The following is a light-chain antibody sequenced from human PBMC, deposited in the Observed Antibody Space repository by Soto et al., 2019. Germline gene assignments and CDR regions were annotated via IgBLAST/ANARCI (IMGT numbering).Light chain of an antibody. CDR1: SNTIGGYNV. CDR3: CPYVGATTYV. Sequence: QSVLTQPASVSGSPGQSITISCTGTSNTIGGYNVVSWYQQHPGTAPKVIIYEGIKRPSGVSNRFSGSISGSTASLTISGLQAEDDSYYYCCPYVGATTYVFGTGTKVTGL. V-gene: IGLV2-23*01. J-gene: IGLJ1*01. CDR2: EGI.